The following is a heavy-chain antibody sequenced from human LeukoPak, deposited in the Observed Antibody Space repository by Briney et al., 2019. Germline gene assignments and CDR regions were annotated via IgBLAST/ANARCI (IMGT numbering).Heavy chain of an antibody. V-gene: IGHV3-30*02. D-gene: IGHD2-21*01. J-gene: IGHJ2*01. CDR3: ARDAAMTYRGYFDI. CDR1: GFVFENYY. CDR2: IRQDGDNK. Sequence: PGGSLRLSCQASGFVFENYYMYWIRQAPGKGLEGVAHIRQDGDNKVYAASLKGRFTISRDNSEKTVFLQMHSVRPDDTAVYFCARDAAMTYRGYFDIWGRGTLVTVSS.